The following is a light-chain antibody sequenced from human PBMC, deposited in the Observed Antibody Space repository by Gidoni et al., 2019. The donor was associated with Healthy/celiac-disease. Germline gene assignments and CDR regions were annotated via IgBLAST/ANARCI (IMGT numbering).Light chain of an antibody. J-gene: IGKJ2*01. CDR1: QSVLYSSNNKNY. CDR3: QQYYSIPHT. V-gene: IGKV4-1*01. Sequence: DIVMTQSPDSLAVSLDERATINCKSSQSVLYSSNNKNYLAWYQQKPGQPPRLLIYWASTRESGVPDRFSGSGSGTDFTLTISSLQAEDVAVYYCQQYYSIPHTFGQGTKLEIK. CDR2: WAS.